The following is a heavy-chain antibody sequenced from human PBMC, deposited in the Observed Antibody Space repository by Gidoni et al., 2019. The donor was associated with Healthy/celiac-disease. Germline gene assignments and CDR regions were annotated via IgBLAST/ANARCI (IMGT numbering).Heavy chain of an antibody. Sequence: QLQLQESGPGLVKPSETLSLTCTVSGGSISSSSYYWGWIRQPPGKGLEWIGSIYYSGSTYYNPSLKSRVTISVDTSKNQFSLKLSSVTAADTAVYYCARHDGKGQAVAVDYWGQGTLVTVSS. CDR1: GGSISSSSYY. D-gene: IGHD6-19*01. CDR3: ARHDGKGQAVAVDY. J-gene: IGHJ4*02. V-gene: IGHV4-39*01. CDR2: IYYSGST.